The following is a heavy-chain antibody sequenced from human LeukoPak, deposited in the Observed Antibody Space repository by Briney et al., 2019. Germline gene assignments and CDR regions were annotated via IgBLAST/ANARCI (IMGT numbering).Heavy chain of an antibody. CDR2: ISDSGGRT. D-gene: IGHD3-22*01. CDR1: GFTFSSYG. J-gene: IGHJ4*02. CDR3: AKDSYDTSI. V-gene: IGHV3-23*01. Sequence: GGSLRLSCAASGFTFSSYGMSWVRQAPGKGLEWVSAISDSGGRTFNADSVKGRFTISRDNSKNTLYLQINSLRAEDTAVYYCAKDSYDTSIWGQGTLVTVSA.